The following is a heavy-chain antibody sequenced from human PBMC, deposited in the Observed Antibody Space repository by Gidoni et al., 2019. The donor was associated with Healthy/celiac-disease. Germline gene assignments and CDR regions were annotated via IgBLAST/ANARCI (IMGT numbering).Heavy chain of an antibody. J-gene: IGHJ2*01. CDR3: AKARVPAARGWYFDL. CDR2: ISWNSGSI. Sequence: EVQLVESGGGLVQPGRSLILSCAASGFTFDDYAMHWVRQAPGKGLEWVSGISWNSGSIGYADSVKGRFTISRDNAKNSLYLQMNSLRAEDTALYYCAKARVPAARGWYFDLWGRGTLVTVSS. V-gene: IGHV3-9*01. D-gene: IGHD2-2*01. CDR1: GFTFDDYA.